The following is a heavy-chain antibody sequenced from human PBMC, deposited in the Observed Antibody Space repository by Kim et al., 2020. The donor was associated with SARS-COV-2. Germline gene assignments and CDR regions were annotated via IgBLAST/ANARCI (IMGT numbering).Heavy chain of an antibody. CDR1: GFTFSSYE. Sequence: GGSLRLSCAASGFTFSSYEMNWVRQAPGKGLEWVSYISSSGSTIYYADSVKGRFTISRDNAKNSLYLQMNSLRAEDTAVYYCARVEGYSGYEANDYWGQGTLVTVSS. CDR2: ISSSGSTI. V-gene: IGHV3-48*03. CDR3: ARVEGYSGYEANDY. J-gene: IGHJ4*02. D-gene: IGHD5-12*01.